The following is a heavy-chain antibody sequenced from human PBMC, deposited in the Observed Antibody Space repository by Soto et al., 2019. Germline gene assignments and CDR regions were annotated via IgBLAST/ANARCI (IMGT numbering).Heavy chain of an antibody. CDR1: GGSISSGGYY. CDR3: ARSINP. V-gene: IGHV4-31*03. Sequence: QVQLQESGPGLVKPSQTLSLTCTVSGGSISSGGYYWSWIRQHPGKGLEWIGGIDYSGSTYYNPSLQRRVTIAVDTSKNPSSLKLSSVTAADTAVYYCARSINPWGQGTLVTVSS. J-gene: IGHJ5*02. CDR2: IDYSGST. D-gene: IGHD3-10*01.